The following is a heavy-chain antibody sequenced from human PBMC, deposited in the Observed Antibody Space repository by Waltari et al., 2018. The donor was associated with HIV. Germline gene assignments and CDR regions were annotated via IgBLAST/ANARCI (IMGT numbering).Heavy chain of an antibody. V-gene: IGHV4-34*01. CDR1: DGSFSDYY. Sequence: QVQLQQWGAGLLKPSETLSLTCAVYDGSFSDYYWVWIRQSPEKGLEWSEEINHRGTHDYNPSLKSRVTISSDMSKRQFSLKLKSVSVADTALYFCGGGRGSREQRLVAGFDFWGRGTLVTVSS. D-gene: IGHD6-19*01. J-gene: IGHJ4*02. CDR2: INHRGTH. CDR3: GGGRGSREQRLVAGFDF.